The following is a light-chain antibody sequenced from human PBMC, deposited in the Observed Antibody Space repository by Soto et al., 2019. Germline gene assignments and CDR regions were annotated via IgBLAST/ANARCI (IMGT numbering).Light chain of an antibody. CDR1: QNIRNY. Sequence: DIQMTQSPSSLSASVGDRVTITWRASQNIRNYLNWYQQRPGKTPNLLVYAASNLRSGVPSRFSGSGSGTLFTLTITTLQPEDFATYYCQQIHSTSSYTFGQGTRVDIK. J-gene: IGKJ2*01. CDR3: QQIHSTSSYT. V-gene: IGKV1-39*01. CDR2: AAS.